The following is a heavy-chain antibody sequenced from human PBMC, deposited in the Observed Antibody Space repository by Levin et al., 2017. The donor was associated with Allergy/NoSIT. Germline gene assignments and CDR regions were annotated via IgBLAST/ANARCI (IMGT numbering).Heavy chain of an antibody. CDR3: ARGVNYDYIWGSYGGYMDV. V-gene: IGHV3-48*02. J-gene: IGHJ6*03. CDR2: ISSSSSTI. D-gene: IGHD3-16*01. Sequence: GESLKISCAASGFTFSRYSMNWVRQAPGKGLEWVSYISSSSSTIYYADSVKGRFIISRDNAKNSLYLQMNSLRDEDTAVYHCARGVNYDYIWGSYGGYMDVWGKGTTVTVSS. CDR1: GFTFSRYS.